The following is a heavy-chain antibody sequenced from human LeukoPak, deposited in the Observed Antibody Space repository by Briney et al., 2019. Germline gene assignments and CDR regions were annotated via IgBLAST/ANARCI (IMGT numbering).Heavy chain of an antibody. J-gene: IGHJ6*02. CDR3: ARDNRKVRTLPYYGMDV. Sequence: ASVKVSCKASGYTFTGYYMHWVRQAPGQGLEWMGWINPNSGGTNYAQKLQGRVTMTRDTSISTAYMELSRLRSDDTAVYYRARDNRKVRTLPYYGMDVWGQGTTVTVSS. D-gene: IGHD1-14*01. CDR1: GYTFTGYY. V-gene: IGHV1-2*02. CDR2: INPNSGGT.